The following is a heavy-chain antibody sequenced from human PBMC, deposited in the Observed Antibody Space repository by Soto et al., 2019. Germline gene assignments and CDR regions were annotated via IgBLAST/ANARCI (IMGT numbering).Heavy chain of an antibody. CDR3: ATANPPYAFDM. V-gene: IGHV3-7*01. Sequence: VQLVESGGGLVQPGESLRLSCTASGLTFSISWMTWVRQAPGEGLEWVSNINHAGNVQHYADSVKERFTISRDNTKNSLFLQMSGLRVEDTSVYYCATANPPYAFDMWGQGTMVTVSS. CDR1: GLTFSISW. CDR2: INHAGNVQ. J-gene: IGHJ3*02.